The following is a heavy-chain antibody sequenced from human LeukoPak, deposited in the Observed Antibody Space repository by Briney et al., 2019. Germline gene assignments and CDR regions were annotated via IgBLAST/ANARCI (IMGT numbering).Heavy chain of an antibody. CDR2: INYSGST. CDR1: GGSFSTYY. D-gene: IGHD3-10*01. J-gene: IGHJ4*02. Sequence: SETLSLTCTVSGGSFSTYYWSWIRQSPGKGLEWIGYINYSGSTTYSPSLKSRVTISVDASKSQFSLKLTSVTAADTAVYYCARGIKPGLGGAPAYWGQGTLVTVSS. CDR3: ARGIKPGLGGAPAY. V-gene: IGHV4-59*01.